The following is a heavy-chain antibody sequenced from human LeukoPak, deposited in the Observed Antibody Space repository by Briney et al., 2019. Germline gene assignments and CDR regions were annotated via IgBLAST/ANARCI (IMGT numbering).Heavy chain of an antibody. CDR3: ARACSGGSCYSENWFDP. J-gene: IGHJ5*02. CDR1: GYTFTDYY. D-gene: IGHD2-15*01. CDR2: INPNSGGT. Sequence: ASVKVSCKTSGYTFTDYYMHWVRQAPGQGLEWMGRINPNSGGTNYAQKFQGRVTMTRDTSISTVYMELSRLRSDDTAVYYCARACSGGSCYSENWFDPCGQGTLVPVSS. V-gene: IGHV1-2*06.